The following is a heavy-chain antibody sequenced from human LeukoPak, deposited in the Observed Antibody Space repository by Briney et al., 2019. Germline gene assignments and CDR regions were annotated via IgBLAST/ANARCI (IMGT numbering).Heavy chain of an antibody. CDR1: GFTFSSYW. D-gene: IGHD3-10*01. J-gene: IGHJ5*01. CDR3: AKEGAYPIITYDS. Sequence: GALRLSCAASGFTFSSYWMNWVRQAPGKGLEWVANIKRDGNEKNYVDSVRGRFSISRDNAKNSLYLQMDSLRAEDTAVYYCAKEGAYPIITYDSWGQGALVTVSS. V-gene: IGHV3-7*01. CDR2: IKRDGNEK.